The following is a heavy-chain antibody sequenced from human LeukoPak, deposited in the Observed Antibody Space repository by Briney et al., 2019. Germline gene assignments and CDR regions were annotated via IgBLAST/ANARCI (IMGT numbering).Heavy chain of an antibody. Sequence: GGSLRLSCAASGFIFDIFGMNWVRQAPGEGREGVSSISTTIDNTYYADTVKGRFTISRDNSINTLYLQMNSLRADDTAIYYCAKGTVRFLEWGQRGYFDYWGQGALVTVSS. CDR3: AKGTVRFLEWGQRGYFDY. CDR2: ISTTIDNT. V-gene: IGHV3-23*01. D-gene: IGHD3-3*01. J-gene: IGHJ4*02. CDR1: GFIFDIFG.